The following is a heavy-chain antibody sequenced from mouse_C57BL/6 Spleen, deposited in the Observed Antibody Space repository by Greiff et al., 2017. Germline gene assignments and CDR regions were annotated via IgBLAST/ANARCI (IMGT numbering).Heavy chain of an antibody. V-gene: IGHV2-5*01. CDR1: GFSLTSYG. CDR3: AKKEVDYAMDY. J-gene: IGHJ4*01. Sequence: QVTLKVSGPGLVQPSQSLSITCTVSGFSLTSYGVHWLRQSPGKGLEWLGVIWRGGSTDYNAAFMSSLSITKDNSKNPVFFKMNSQQADDTAIYYCAKKEVDYAMDYWGQGTSVTVSS. D-gene: IGHD1-3*01. CDR2: IWRGGST.